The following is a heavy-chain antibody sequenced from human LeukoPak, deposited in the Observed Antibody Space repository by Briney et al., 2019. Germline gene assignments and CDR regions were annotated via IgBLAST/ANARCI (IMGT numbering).Heavy chain of an antibody. Sequence: PGGSLRLSCAASGFXVSSNYISWVRQAPGKGLEWVSVIYSGGTTNYADSVKGRFTISRDNSKNTLYLQMNSLRDEDTAVYFCARALQLHWYFDLWGRGALVTVSS. CDR3: ARALQLHWYFDL. D-gene: IGHD4-23*01. CDR1: GFXVSSNY. J-gene: IGHJ2*01. V-gene: IGHV3-53*01. CDR2: IYSGGTT.